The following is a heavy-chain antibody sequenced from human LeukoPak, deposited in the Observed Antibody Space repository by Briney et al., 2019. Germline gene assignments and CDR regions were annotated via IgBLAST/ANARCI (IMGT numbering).Heavy chain of an antibody. D-gene: IGHD2-21*02. J-gene: IGHJ4*02. Sequence: ASVKVSCKASGYTFSDYYMHWVRQAPGQGLEWMGWINLNNGGTNYAQNFQGRVTMTRDTSITTAYMELSRLRSDDTAVYYCATDCGGDCYSRYWGQGTLVTVSS. CDR3: ATDCGGDCYSRY. CDR1: GYTFSDYY. CDR2: INLNNGGT. V-gene: IGHV1-2*02.